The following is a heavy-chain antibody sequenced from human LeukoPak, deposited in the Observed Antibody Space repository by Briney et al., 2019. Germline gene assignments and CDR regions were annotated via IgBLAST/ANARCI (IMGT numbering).Heavy chain of an antibody. D-gene: IGHD5-12*01. V-gene: IGHV1-2*02. CDR3: ATGRGSGYDLYYFDY. Sequence: ASVKVSCKASGYTFTGYYMHWVRQAPGQGLEWMGWINPDSGDTNYAQKFQGRVTMTEDTSTDTAYMELSSLRSEDTAVYYCATGRGSGYDLYYFDYWGQGTLVTVSS. J-gene: IGHJ4*02. CDR2: INPDSGDT. CDR1: GYTFTGYY.